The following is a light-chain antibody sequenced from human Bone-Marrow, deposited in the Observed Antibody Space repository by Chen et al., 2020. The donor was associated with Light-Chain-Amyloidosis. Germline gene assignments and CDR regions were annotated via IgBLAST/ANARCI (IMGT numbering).Light chain of an antibody. CDR2: EDD. CDR1: SGSIATNY. Sequence: NFMLTQPHSVSESPGKTVIISCTRSSGSIATNYVQWYQQRPGSSPTTVIYEDDHRPSGVPDRFSGSIDRSSNSAPLTISGLKAEEAADYYCQSDQGSSQGVFGGGTKLTGL. J-gene: IGLJ3*02. CDR3: QSDQGSSQGV. V-gene: IGLV6-57*01.